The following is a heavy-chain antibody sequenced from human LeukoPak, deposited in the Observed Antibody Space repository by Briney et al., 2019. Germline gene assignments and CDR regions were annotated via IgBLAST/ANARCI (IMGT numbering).Heavy chain of an antibody. CDR2: IYRSGST. V-gene: IGHV4-38-2*02. Sequence: SEPLSLTCSGSNYFISNSLYWGWLRQPPGRGLEWIESIYRSGSTFYNPSLKSRVTISLDTSKNQFSLKLSSVTAADPAVYFCARGTYGYYMDVWGKGTTVTVSS. CDR1: NYFISNSLY. CDR3: ARGTYGYYMDV. J-gene: IGHJ6*03. D-gene: IGHD4-17*01.